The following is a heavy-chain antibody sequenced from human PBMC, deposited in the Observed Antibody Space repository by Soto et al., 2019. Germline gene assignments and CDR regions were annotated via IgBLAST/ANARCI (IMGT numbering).Heavy chain of an antibody. J-gene: IGHJ4*02. D-gene: IGHD3-10*01. V-gene: IGHV3-30*18. CDR2: ISYNGHDK. CDR3: AKEVNSGPGSQYFDY. Sequence: GGSLRLSCAASGFTFSSYSMNWVRQAPGKGLEWVALISYNGHDKYYADSVKGRFTISRDNSKNTLFLQMNSLRAEDTAIYYCAKEVNSGPGSQYFDYWGQGTLVTVSS. CDR1: GFTFSSYS.